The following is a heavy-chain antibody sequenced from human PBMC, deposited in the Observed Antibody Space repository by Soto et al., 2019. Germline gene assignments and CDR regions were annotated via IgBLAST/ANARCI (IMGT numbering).Heavy chain of an antibody. CDR3: ARVDTAMVFDY. V-gene: IGHV3-23*01. Sequence: EVQLLESGGGLVQPGGSLRLSCAASGFTFSSYAMSWVRQAPGKGLEWVSVISGSGDSTYYADSVKGRFTISRDNSTNTLYLQMNSLRAEDTAVYYCARVDTAMVFDYWGQGTLVTVSS. CDR1: GFTFSSYA. J-gene: IGHJ4*02. CDR2: ISGSGDST. D-gene: IGHD5-18*01.